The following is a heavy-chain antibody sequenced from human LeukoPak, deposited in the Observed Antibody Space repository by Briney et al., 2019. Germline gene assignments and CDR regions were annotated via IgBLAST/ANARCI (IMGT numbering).Heavy chain of an antibody. Sequence: GGSLRLSCAASGFIFSSYGMHWVRQAPGKGLEWVAFIQYDGSYEYYADSVKGRFTISRDNSKNTLYLQMNSLRAEDTAVYYCAGLYSRSAYFDYWGQGTLVTASS. CDR2: IQYDGSYE. D-gene: IGHD6-6*01. V-gene: IGHV3-30*02. J-gene: IGHJ4*02. CDR1: GFIFSSYG. CDR3: AGLYSRSAYFDY.